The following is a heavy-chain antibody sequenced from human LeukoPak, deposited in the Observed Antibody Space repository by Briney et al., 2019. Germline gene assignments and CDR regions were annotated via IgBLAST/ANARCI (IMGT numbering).Heavy chain of an antibody. CDR1: EYTFTSYD. Sequence: ASVKVSCKASEYTFTSYDINWVRQATGQGLEWMGWMNPNSGNTGYAQKFQGRVTMTRNTSISTAYMELSSLRSEDTAVYYCARGPTCSGGSCYGYYYYYGMDVWGQGTTVTVSS. D-gene: IGHD2-15*01. J-gene: IGHJ6*02. CDR3: ARGPTCSGGSCYGYYYYYGMDV. CDR2: MNPNSGNT. V-gene: IGHV1-8*01.